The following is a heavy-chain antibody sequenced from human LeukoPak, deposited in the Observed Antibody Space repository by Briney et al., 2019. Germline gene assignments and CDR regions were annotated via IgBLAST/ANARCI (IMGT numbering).Heavy chain of an antibody. V-gene: IGHV1-69*04. J-gene: IGHJ3*02. D-gene: IGHD3-10*01. Sequence: ASVKVSCKASGGTFSSYAISWVRQAPGQGLEWMGRIIPILGIANYAQKFQGRVTITADKSTSTAYMELSSLRSEDTAVHYCARDPYGSGSYGAFDIWGQGTMVTVSS. CDR2: IIPILGIA. CDR1: GGTFSSYA. CDR3: ARDPYGSGSYGAFDI.